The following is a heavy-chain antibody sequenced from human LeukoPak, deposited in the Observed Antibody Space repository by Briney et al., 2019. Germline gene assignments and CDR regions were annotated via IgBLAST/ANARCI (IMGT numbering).Heavy chain of an antibody. Sequence: GGSLRLSCAASGFIFSSYGMHWVRQAPGKGLEWVAFMRSDGINKYYADSVKGRFTISRDTSKNTLYLQMNSLRAEDTAVYYCATLLGDIVGTYDAFDIWGQGTMVTVSS. D-gene: IGHD5-12*01. CDR3: ATLLGDIVGTYDAFDI. V-gene: IGHV3-30*02. CDR2: MRSDGINK. CDR1: GFIFSSYG. J-gene: IGHJ3*02.